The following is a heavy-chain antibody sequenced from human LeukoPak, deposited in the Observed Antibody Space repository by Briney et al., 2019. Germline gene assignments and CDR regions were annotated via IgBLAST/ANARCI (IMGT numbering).Heavy chain of an antibody. CDR3: ARVQRGIAVALDY. V-gene: IGHV3-48*03. CDR1: GFTFSSYE. CDR2: ISRSATTI. Sequence: GGSLRLSCAASGFTFSSYEMNWVRQAPGKGLEWVSSISRSATTIYYADSVKGRFTISRDNAKNSLYLQMNSLRAEDTAVYYCARVQRGIAVALDYWGQGTLATVSS. J-gene: IGHJ4*02. D-gene: IGHD6-19*01.